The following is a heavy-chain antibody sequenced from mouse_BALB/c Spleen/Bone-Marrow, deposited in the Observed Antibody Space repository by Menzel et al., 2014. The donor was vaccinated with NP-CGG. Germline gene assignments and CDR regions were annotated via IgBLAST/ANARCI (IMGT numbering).Heavy chain of an antibody. CDR3: ASYYYGSAWFAY. V-gene: IGHV14-3*02. D-gene: IGHD1-1*01. J-gene: IGHJ3*01. Sequence: VQLKQSGAELVKPGGSVKLSCTASGFNIKDTYMHWVKQRPEQGLEWIGRIDPANGNAKYDPKFQGKATITADTSSNTAYLQLSSLTSEDTAVYYCASYYYGSAWFAYWGQGTLVTVSA. CDR1: GFNIKDTY. CDR2: IDPANGNA.